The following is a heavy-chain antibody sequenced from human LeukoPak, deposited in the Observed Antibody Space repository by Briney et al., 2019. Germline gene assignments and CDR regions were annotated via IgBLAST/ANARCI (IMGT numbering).Heavy chain of an antibody. J-gene: IGHJ4*02. CDR1: GGSISSGSYY. D-gene: IGHD3-22*01. V-gene: IGHV4-61*02. CDR3: ARDSPYDSTFDY. CDR2: IYTSGST. Sequence: PSQTLSLTCTVSGGSISSGSYYWSWIRQPAGKGLEWIGRIYTSGSTNYNPSLKSRVTISVDTSKNQFSLKLSSVTAADTAVYYCARDSPYDSTFDYWGQGTLVTVSS.